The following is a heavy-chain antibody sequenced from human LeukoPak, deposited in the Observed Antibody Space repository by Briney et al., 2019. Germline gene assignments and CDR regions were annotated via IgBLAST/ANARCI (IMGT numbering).Heavy chain of an antibody. CDR2: ISGSGGST. CDR1: GFTFSSNA. J-gene: IGHJ4*02. CDR3: AKDPYSSSWYYFDH. Sequence: GGSLRLSCAASGFTFSSNAMSWVRQAPGKGLEWVSTISGSGGSTYYADSVKGRFTISRDNSKNTLYLQMNSLRAEDTAVYYCAKDPYSSSWYYFDHWGQGTLVTVSS. D-gene: IGHD6-13*01. V-gene: IGHV3-23*01.